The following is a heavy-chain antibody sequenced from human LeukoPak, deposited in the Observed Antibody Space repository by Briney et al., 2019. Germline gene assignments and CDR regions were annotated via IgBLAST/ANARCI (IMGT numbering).Heavy chain of an antibody. CDR1: GGSISGYY. D-gene: IGHD3-16*01. CDR2: IYSSGST. Sequence: SETLSLTCSVSGGSISGYYWSWIRQPPGQTLGWIGYIYSSGSTNYNPSLQSRVTMSVDTSMNQFSLRLSSVTVADTAVYYCARFTYTTRPSDVWGKGTTVTVSS. CDR3: ARFTYTTRPSDV. V-gene: IGHV4-4*09. J-gene: IGHJ6*04.